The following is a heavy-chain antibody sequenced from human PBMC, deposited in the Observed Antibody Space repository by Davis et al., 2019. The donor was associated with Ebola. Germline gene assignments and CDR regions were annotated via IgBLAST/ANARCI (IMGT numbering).Heavy chain of an antibody. CDR3: SMTTVTTANSVDY. J-gene: IGHJ4*02. D-gene: IGHD4-17*01. CDR2: IRSKAKSYAT. V-gene: IGHV3-73*01. Sequence: GGSLRLSCAASGFPFSGSAMHWVRQASGKGLEWVGRIRSKAKSYATAYAASVKGRFTISRDASKNTAYLQMNSLKTEDTAVYYCSMTTVTTANSVDYWGQGTLVTVSS. CDR1: GFPFSGSA.